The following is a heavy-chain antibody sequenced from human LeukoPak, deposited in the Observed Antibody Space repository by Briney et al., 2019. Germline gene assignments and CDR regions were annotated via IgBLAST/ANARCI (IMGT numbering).Heavy chain of an antibody. V-gene: IGHV3-15*01. CDR2: IKSKTDGGTT. J-gene: IGHJ4*02. Sequence: PGGSLRVSCAASGITFTSAWMGWVRQAPGKGLEWVGRIKSKTDGGTTDYAAPVRGRFTISTDDSKITSYLQMNNLKIEDAAVYYCMTDGGITIRPLFDFWGQGTLVTVSS. CDR1: GITFTSAW. D-gene: IGHD1-14*01. CDR3: MTDGGITIRPLFDF.